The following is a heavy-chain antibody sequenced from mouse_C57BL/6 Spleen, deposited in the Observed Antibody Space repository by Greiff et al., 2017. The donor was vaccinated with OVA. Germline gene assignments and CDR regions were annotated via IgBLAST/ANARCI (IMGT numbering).Heavy chain of an antibody. J-gene: IGHJ1*03. V-gene: IGHV5-17*01. CDR2: ISSGSSTI. D-gene: IGHD1-1*01. CDR1: GFTFSDYG. CDR3: ARAYGSSSWYFDV. Sequence: EVKLMESGGGLVKPGGSLKLSCAASGFTFSDYGMHWVRQAPEKGLEWVAYISSGSSTIYYADTVKGRFTISRDNAKNTLFLQMTGLRSEDTAMYYCARAYGSSSWYFDVWGTGTTVTVSS.